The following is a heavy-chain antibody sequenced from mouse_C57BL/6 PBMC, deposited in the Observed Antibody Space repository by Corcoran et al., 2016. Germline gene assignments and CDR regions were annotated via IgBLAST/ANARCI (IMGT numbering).Heavy chain of an antibody. D-gene: IGHD3-1*01. CDR1: GYTFTTYG. J-gene: IGHJ4*01. CDR3: ARSLLRAAAMDY. Sequence: QIQLVQSGPELKKPGETVKISCKASGYTFTTYGMRWVKQAPGKGLKWMGWINTYSGVPTYADDFKGRFAFSLETSASTAYFQINNLKNEDTATYFCARSLLRAAAMDYWGQGTSVTVSS. V-gene: IGHV9-3*01. CDR2: INTYSGVP.